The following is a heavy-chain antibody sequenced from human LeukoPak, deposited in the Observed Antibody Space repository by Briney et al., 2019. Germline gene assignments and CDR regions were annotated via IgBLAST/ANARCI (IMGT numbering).Heavy chain of an antibody. V-gene: IGHV1-8*03. CDR3: ARGRTENYYGSGGPNDFEI. J-gene: IGHJ3*02. CDR1: GYTFTNYD. Sequence: ASVKVSCKASGYTFTNYDINWVRQATGQGLEWMAWMNPNNGNTGSAQKFQGRVTVTSDTSISTAYMELSSLRSGDTAVYYCARGRTENYYGSGGPNDFEIWGQGTMVTVSS. CDR2: MNPNNGNT. D-gene: IGHD3-10*01.